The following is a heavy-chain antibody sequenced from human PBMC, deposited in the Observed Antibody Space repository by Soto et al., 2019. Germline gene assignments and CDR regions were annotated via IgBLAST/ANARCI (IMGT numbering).Heavy chain of an antibody. CDR1: GFTFSHYG. J-gene: IGHJ4*02. CDR2: IWYDGDKK. CDR3: ARGRGNNYGEFDH. D-gene: IGHD5-18*01. V-gene: IGHV3-33*01. Sequence: QVQLVESGGGVVQPGRSLRLSCAASGFTFSHYGMQWVRQAPGKGLEWVAVIWYDGDKKYYADSVKGRCTISRDNSRNTLYLQVNSLGGEDTAVYFCARGRGNNYGEFDHWGQGTLVTVSS.